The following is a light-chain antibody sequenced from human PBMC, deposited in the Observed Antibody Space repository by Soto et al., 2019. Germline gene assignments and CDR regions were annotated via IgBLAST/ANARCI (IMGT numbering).Light chain of an antibody. CDR3: TSYTSSSTYV. Sequence: LTQPASFSGSPGHAITIYCAGTSSDVGGDNYVSWYQQHPGRAPKLMIYEVSNRPSGVSNRFSGSKSGTTASLTISGLQTEDEAEYYCTSYTSSSTYVFGTGTKVTVL. CDR2: EVS. J-gene: IGLJ1*01. V-gene: IGLV2-14*01. CDR1: SSDVGGDNY.